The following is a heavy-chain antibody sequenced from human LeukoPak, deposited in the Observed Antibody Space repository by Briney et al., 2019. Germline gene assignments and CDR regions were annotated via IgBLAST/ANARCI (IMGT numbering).Heavy chain of an antibody. CDR1: GGSISSSSYY. J-gene: IGHJ4*02. Sequence: PSETLSLTCTVSGGSISSSSYYWGWIRQPPGKGMEWIGSIYYSGSTYYNPSLKSRVTISVDTSKNQFSLKLSSVTAADTAVYYCARLVATIRDLDYWGQGTLVTVSS. V-gene: IGHV4-39*01. CDR3: ARLVATIRDLDY. D-gene: IGHD5-12*01. CDR2: IYYSGST.